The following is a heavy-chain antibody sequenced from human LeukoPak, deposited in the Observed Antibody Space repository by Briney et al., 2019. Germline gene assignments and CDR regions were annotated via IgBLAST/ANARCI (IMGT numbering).Heavy chain of an antibody. CDR1: GFTFSSYG. J-gene: IGHJ2*01. D-gene: IGHD4-17*01. Sequence: PGGSLRLSCAASGFTFSSYGMHWVRQAPGKGLEWVAVISYDGSNKYYADSVKGRFTISRDNSKNTLYLQMNSLRAEDTAVYYCARDYGDYDGYFDLWGRGTLVTVSS. CDR2: ISYDGSNK. CDR3: ARDYGDYDGYFDL. V-gene: IGHV3-30*03.